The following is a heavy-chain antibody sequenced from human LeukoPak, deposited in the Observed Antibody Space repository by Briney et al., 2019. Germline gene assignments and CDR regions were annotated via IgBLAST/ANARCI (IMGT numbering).Heavy chain of an antibody. CDR2: IYYSGST. CDR1: GGSINSGDYY. D-gene: IGHD5-24*01. CDR3: AREEMATGLDY. Sequence: SQTLSLTCTVSGGSINSGDYYWSWIRQPPGKGLEWIGYIYYSGSTYYNPSLKSRVTISVDTSKNQLSLKLSSVTAADTAVYYCAREEMATGLDYWGQGTLVTVSS. J-gene: IGHJ4*02. V-gene: IGHV4-30-4*01.